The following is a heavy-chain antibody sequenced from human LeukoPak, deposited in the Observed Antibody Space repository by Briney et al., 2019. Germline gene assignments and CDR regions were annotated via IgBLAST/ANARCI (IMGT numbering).Heavy chain of an antibody. Sequence: PSETLSLTCAVYGASLTDYYRSWIRQPPGKGLEWIGEIDHIGVTKYNPSLKGRVTISRDTSKNQFSLDLTSVTAADTALYYCATTSQLGSYNWFDPWGQGTLVTVSS. CDR2: IDHIGVT. CDR3: ATTSQLGSYNWFDP. V-gene: IGHV4-34*01. J-gene: IGHJ5*02. CDR1: GASLTDYY. D-gene: IGHD1-1*01.